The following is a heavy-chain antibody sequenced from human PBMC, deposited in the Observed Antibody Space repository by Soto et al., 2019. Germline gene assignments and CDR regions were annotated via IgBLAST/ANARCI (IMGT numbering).Heavy chain of an antibody. Sequence: QVQLQESGPGLVKPSETLSLTCSVSGGSVSNASFYCTWIRQAPGTGLEYIGYIFYTGVTNYNPSLSSRVSISLDTSTNHFSLKLNSMTAADTAVYYCVRVLDSSWYADLWGRGTLVTVSS. CDR3: VRVLDSSWYADL. D-gene: IGHD3-22*01. J-gene: IGHJ2*01. CDR2: IFYTGVT. V-gene: IGHV4-61*03. CDR1: GGSVSNASFY.